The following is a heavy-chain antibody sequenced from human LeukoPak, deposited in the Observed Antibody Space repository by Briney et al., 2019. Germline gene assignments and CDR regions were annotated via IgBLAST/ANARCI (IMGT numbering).Heavy chain of an antibody. CDR1: GGSFSGYY. J-gene: IGHJ6*02. V-gene: IGHV4-34*01. CDR3: ARGLRRVATISPYYYYGMDV. D-gene: IGHD5-12*01. CDR2: INHSGST. Sequence: SETLSLTCAVYGGSFSGYYWSWIRQPPGKGLEWIGEINHSGSTNYNPSLKSRVTISVDTSKNQFSLKLSSVNAADTAVYYCARGLRRVATISPYYYYGMDVWGQGTTVTVSS.